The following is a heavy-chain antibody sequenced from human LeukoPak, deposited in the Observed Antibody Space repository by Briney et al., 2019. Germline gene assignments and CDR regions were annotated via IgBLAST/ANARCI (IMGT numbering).Heavy chain of an antibody. Sequence: SETLSLTCAVSGDSMSSIDWWSWVRQPPGKGLEWIGEIHHTGSTNYNPSLKSRVTISVDTSKNQFSLKLSSVTAADTAVYYCARDRQLLWFGELTSWFDPWGQGTLVTVSS. CDR3: ARDRQLLWFGELTSWFDP. V-gene: IGHV4-4*02. D-gene: IGHD3-10*01. CDR2: IHHTGST. J-gene: IGHJ5*02. CDR1: GDSMSSIDW.